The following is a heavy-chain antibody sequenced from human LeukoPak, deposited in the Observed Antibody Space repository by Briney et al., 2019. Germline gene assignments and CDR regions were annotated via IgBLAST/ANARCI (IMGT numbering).Heavy chain of an antibody. CDR3: ARDPNLNYYDSSGYYPPWFDP. D-gene: IGHD3-22*01. CDR2: ISYDGSNK. CDR1: GFTFSSYA. J-gene: IGHJ5*02. Sequence: GGSLRLSCAASGFTFSSYAMHWVRQAPGKGLEWVAVISYDGSNKYYADSVKGRFTISRDNSKNTLYLQMNSLRAEDTAVYYCARDPNLNYYDSSGYYPPWFDPWGQGTLVTVSS. V-gene: IGHV3-30*04.